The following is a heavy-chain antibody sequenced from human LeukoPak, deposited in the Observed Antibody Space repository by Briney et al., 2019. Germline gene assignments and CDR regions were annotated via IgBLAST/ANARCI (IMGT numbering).Heavy chain of an antibody. CDR2: ISAYNGNT. CDR3: ARVDYGDYVFDY. CDR1: GYSFTSYW. V-gene: IGHV1-18*04. Sequence: GESQKISCKGSGYSFTSYWIGWVRQAPGQGLEWMGWISAYNGNTNYAQKLQGRVTMTTDTSTSTAYMELRSLRSDDTAVYYCARVDYGDYVFDYWGQGTLVTVSS. J-gene: IGHJ4*02. D-gene: IGHD4-17*01.